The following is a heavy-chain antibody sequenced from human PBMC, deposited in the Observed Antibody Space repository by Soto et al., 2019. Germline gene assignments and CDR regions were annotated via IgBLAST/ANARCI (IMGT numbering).Heavy chain of an antibody. D-gene: IGHD4-17*01. V-gene: IGHV4-59*01. CDR1: GGSISSYY. CDR2: IYNSGTT. Sequence: SETLSLTCTVSGGSISSYYWSWIRQSSGKGLEWITHIYNSGTTNYNPSLKSRVTISVDKSKNQFSLKLSSVTAADTAVYYCATDYGDYVGAFHIWGQGTMVTVSS. J-gene: IGHJ3*02. CDR3: ATDYGDYVGAFHI.